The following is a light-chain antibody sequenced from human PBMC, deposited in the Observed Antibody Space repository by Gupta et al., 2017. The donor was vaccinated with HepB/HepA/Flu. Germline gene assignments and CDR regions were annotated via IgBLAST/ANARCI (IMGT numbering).Light chain of an antibody. CDR1: QSISSY. CDR2: AAS. J-gene: IGKJ2*04. V-gene: IGKV1-39*01. CDR3: HQSYGTPCS. Sequence: DIQMTQSPSSLSASVGDRVTITCRASQSISSYLNWYQQKPGKAPKLLIYAASSLQSGVPSRFSGSGSGTDFTLTIISLQPEDFATYYCHQSYGTPCSFGQGTKLEIK.